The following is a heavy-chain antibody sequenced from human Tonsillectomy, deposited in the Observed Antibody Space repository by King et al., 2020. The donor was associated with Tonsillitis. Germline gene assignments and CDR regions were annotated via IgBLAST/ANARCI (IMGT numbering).Heavy chain of an antibody. CDR3: ARLVICGVIRD. Sequence: LQLQESGPGLVKPSETLSLTCSVSGGSISSSSYYWGWIRQPPGKGLGWIGSIYYSGSTYYNPSLKSRVTIYVDTSKNQFSLRLSSGTAADTAGYYCARLVICGVIRDWGQGTLVTVSS. CDR1: GGSISSSSYY. D-gene: IGHD3-3*01. J-gene: IGHJ4*02. V-gene: IGHV4-39*01. CDR2: IYYSGST.